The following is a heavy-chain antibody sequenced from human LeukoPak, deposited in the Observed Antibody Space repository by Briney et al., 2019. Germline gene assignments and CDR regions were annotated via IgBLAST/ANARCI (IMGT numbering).Heavy chain of an antibody. CDR2: IIPIFGTA. J-gene: IGHJ3*02. CDR3: AREGERMVRGVITLEAFDI. D-gene: IGHD3-10*01. CDR1: GGTFSSYA. V-gene: IGHV1-69*13. Sequence: GASVKVSCKASGGTFSSYAISWVRQAPGQGLEWMGGIIPIFGTANYAQKFQGRVTITADESTSTAYMELSSLRSEDTAVYYCAREGERMVRGVITLEAFDIWGQGTMVTVSS.